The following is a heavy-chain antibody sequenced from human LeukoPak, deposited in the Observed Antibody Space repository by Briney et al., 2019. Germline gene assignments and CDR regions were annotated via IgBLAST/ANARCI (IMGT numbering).Heavy chain of an antibody. V-gene: IGHV3-74*01. J-gene: IGHJ4*02. CDR3: ARVNDFWSGYSLG. Sequence: GGSLRLSCAASGFTFSNYSMHSVRQAPGKGLVWVSRINSDGTNTNYADSVKGRFTISRDNAKDTLYLQMNSLRAEDTAVYYCARVNDFWSGYSLGWGQGTLVTVSS. D-gene: IGHD3-3*01. CDR2: INSDGTNT. CDR1: GFTFSNYS.